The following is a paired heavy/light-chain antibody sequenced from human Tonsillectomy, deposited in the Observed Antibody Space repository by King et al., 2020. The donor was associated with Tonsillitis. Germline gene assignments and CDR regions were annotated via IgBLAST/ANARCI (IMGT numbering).Light chain of an antibody. V-gene: IGLV1-47*01. Sequence: QSVLTQPPSASGTPGQRVTISCSGSSSNIGSKDVYWYQHFPGAAPKLLIYKNDQRPSGVPDRFSGSKSGTSASLAISGLRSEDEADYYCAAWDASLSGWVFGGGTKLTVL. CDR3: AAWDASLSGWV. CDR1: SSNIGSKD. J-gene: IGLJ3*02. CDR2: KND.
Heavy chain of an antibody. D-gene: IGHD6-19*01. CDR1: GFTFSNYW. V-gene: IGHV3-7*01. Sequence: EVQLVESGGGLVQPGGSLRLSCVASGFTFSNYWMTWVRQAPGKGLEWVANIKHDGSVKHSVDSVKGRFTISRDNTKNSLYLQMHSLRAEDTAVYYCAGEGENSSGWNRWGQGTLVTVSS. CDR3: AGEGENSSGWNR. CDR2: IKHDGSVK. J-gene: IGHJ5*02.